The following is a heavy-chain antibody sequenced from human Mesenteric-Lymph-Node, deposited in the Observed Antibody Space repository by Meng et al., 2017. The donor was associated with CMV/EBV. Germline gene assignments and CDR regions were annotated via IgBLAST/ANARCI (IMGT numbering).Heavy chain of an antibody. D-gene: IGHD2-2*01. J-gene: IGHJ6*02. CDR1: GFTVSSNY. CDR2: IYSGGST. CDR3: ARDCIVEVAATTFQYYYYGIDV. V-gene: IGHV3-53*01. Sequence: GESLKISCAASGFTVSSNYMSWVRQAPGKGLEWVSVIYSGGSTYYADSVKGRFTISRDNAKNSLNLQMNSMRDEDTAVYYCARDCIVEVAATTFQYYYYGIDVWGQGTTVTVSS.